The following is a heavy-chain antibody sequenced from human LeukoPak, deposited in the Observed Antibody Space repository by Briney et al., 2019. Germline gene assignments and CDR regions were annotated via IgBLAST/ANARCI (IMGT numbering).Heavy chain of an antibody. CDR1: GYTFTSYA. CDR3: ARDARDVLRFLEWLLDY. Sequence: GASVKVSCKASGYTFTSYAMHWVRQAPGQRLEWMGWINAGNGNTKYSQKFQGRVTITRDTSASTAYMELSSLRSEDTAVYYCARDARDVLRFLEWLLDYWGQGTLVTVSS. CDR2: INAGNGNT. D-gene: IGHD3-3*01. V-gene: IGHV1-3*01. J-gene: IGHJ4*02.